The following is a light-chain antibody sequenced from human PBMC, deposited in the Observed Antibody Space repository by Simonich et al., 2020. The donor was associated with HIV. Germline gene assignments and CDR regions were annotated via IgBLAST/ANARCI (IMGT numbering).Light chain of an antibody. CDR3: QQRSNWLT. Sequence: EIVFTQSPATLSLSPGERATLSCRASQSVGSYLAWYQQKPGQAPRLLIYDAYNRATGIPARCSGSGSGTDFTLTISSLEPEDFAVYYCQQRSNWLTFGGGTKVEIK. CDR1: QSVGSY. V-gene: IGKV3-11*01. J-gene: IGKJ4*01. CDR2: DAY.